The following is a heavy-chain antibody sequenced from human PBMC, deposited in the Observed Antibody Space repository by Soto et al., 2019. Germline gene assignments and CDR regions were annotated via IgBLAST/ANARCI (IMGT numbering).Heavy chain of an antibody. CDR2: ISAYNGDT. V-gene: IGHV1-18*01. CDR3: ARGGGGTTSHQLQF. J-gene: IGHJ4*02. D-gene: IGHD1-7*01. Sequence: QVQLVQSGAEVKKPGASVKVSGKTSGYTFITYGVTWLRQAPGQGLEWMGWISAYNGDTNYAQNLQGRVTMTTDTSTTPAYMEVRSLRSDHTVVYYRARGGGGTTSHQLQFWGQGTLVTVSS. CDR1: GYTFITYG.